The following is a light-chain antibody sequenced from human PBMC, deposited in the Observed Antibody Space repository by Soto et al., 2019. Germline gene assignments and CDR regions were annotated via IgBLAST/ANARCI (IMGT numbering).Light chain of an antibody. V-gene: IGKV1-5*03. CDR3: QQYNDYSWT. CDR2: NAS. J-gene: IGKJ1*01. Sequence: IQMTQSPSTLSASVGDRVAITCRASQSIGIWLAWYQQKPGKAPRFLIYNASSLESGVPSRFSGSGYGTYFTLTISRLPPDDFATYYCQQYNDYSWTFGQGTKVEIK. CDR1: QSIGIW.